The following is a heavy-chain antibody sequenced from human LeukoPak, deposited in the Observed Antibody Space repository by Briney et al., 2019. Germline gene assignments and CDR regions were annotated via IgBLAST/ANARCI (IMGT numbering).Heavy chain of an antibody. CDR1: GYTFTGYY. V-gene: IGHV1-2*02. J-gene: IGHJ4*02. CDR3: ARARAFPPPIIWSDYRYYFDY. CDR2: INPNSGGT. D-gene: IGHD3-3*01. Sequence: ASVKVSCKASGYTFTGYYMHWVRQAPGQGLEWMGWINPNSGGTNYAQKFQGRVTMTRDTSISTAYMELSRLRSDDTAVYYCARARAFPPPIIWSDYRYYFDYWGQGTLVTVSS.